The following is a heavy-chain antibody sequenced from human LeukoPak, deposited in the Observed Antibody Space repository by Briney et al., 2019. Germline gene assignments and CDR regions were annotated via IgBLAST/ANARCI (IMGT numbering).Heavy chain of an antibody. CDR1: GFTFSSYA. CDR3: ARGGQYTSNYIHY. Sequence: GGSLRLSCAASGFTFSSYAMSWVRQAPGKGLEWVSAISGSGGSTYYADSVKGRFTISRDNSKNTLYLQMNSLRAEDTAVYYCARGGQYTSNYIHYWGQGALVTVSS. CDR2: ISGSGGST. J-gene: IGHJ4*02. V-gene: IGHV3-23*01. D-gene: IGHD6-13*01.